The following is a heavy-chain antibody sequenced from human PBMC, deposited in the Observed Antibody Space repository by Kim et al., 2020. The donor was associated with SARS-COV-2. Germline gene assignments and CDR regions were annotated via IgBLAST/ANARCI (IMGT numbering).Heavy chain of an antibody. J-gene: IGHJ4*02. V-gene: IGHV6-1*01. Sequence: YAVSVKSRITINPDTSKNQFSLQLNSVTPEDTAVYYCARSTGTTVGCFDYWGQGTLVTVSS. D-gene: IGHD1-1*01. CDR3: ARSTGTTVGCFDY.